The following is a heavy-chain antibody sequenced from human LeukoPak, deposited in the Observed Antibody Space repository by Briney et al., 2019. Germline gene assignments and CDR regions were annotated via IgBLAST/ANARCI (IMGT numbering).Heavy chain of an antibody. J-gene: IGHJ4*02. CDR1: GGTFSSYA. CDR2: IIPILGIA. CDR3: ASAAAGPYYFDY. V-gene: IGHV1-69*04. D-gene: IGHD6-13*01. Sequence: ASVKVSCKASGGTFSSYAISWVRQAPGQGLEWMGRIIPILGIANYAQKFQGRVTMTTDTSTSTAYVELRSLRSDDTAVYYCASAAAGPYYFDYWGQGTLVTVSS.